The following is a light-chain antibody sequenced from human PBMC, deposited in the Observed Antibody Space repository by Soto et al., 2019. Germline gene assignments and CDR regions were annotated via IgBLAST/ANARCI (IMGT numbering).Light chain of an antibody. Sequence: VLTQSPATLSLSPGERATLSCRASQNVRNSLAWFQQRPGQAPRLLIYGASTRATGVPARFSGVGSGTEFTLTISGLRSEDSATYYCQQYNAWPPLITFGPGTKVDLK. V-gene: IGKV3-15*01. CDR2: GAS. J-gene: IGKJ3*01. CDR3: QQYNAWPPLIT. CDR1: QNVRNS.